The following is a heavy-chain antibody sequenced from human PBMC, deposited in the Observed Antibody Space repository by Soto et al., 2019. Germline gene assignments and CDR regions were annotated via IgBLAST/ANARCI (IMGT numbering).Heavy chain of an antibody. CDR3: ATRPYGSGRGTDY. V-gene: IGHV3-23*01. J-gene: IGHJ4*02. Sequence: GGSLRLSCAGSGFTFSSYPMRWIRQAPGKGLEWVSGISEGGGSTDYADSVQGRFIISRDNSKSSLYLQMNGLRAEDTAVYYCATRPYGSGRGTDYWGQGTLVTVSS. D-gene: IGHD3-10*01. CDR2: ISEGGGST. CDR1: GFTFSSYP.